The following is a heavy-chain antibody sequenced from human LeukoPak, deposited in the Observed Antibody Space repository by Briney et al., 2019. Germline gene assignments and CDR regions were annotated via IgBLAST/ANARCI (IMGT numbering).Heavy chain of an antibody. J-gene: IGHJ6*03. CDR1: GGSISSSSYY. Sequence: SSETLSLTCTVSGGSISSSSYYWGWIRQPPGKGLEWIGSIYYSGSTYYNPSLKSRVTISVDTSKNQFSLKLSSVTAADTAVYYCAREYRTDYDILTGYLGFGRYYYYMDVWGKGTTVTVSS. CDR3: AREYRTDYDILTGYLGFGRYYYYMDV. CDR2: IYYSGST. D-gene: IGHD3-9*01. V-gene: IGHV4-39*07.